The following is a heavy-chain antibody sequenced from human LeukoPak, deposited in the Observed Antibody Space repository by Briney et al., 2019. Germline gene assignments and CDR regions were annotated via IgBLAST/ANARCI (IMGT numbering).Heavy chain of an antibody. D-gene: IGHD3-3*01. CDR2: ISSSSSYI. Sequence: GGSLRLSCAASGFTFSSYSMNWVRQAPGKGLEWVSSISSSSSYIYYADSVKGRFTISIDNAKNSLYLQMNMLRAAHTAVYYCARCRLRYNWFDPWGQGTLVTVSS. J-gene: IGHJ5*02. V-gene: IGHV3-21*01. CDR3: ARCRLRYNWFDP. CDR1: GFTFSSYS.